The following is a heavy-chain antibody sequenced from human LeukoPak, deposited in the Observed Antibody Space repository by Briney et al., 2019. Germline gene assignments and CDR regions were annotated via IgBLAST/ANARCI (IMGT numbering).Heavy chain of an antibody. CDR1: GFTFSSYG. D-gene: IGHD1-26*01. CDR2: ISYDGNNK. V-gene: IGHV3-30*18. J-gene: IGHJ4*02. Sequence: PGGSLRLSCAASGFTFSSYGMHWVRQGPGEGLEWVAVISYDGNNKYYADSVKGRFTISRDNSKNTLYLQMNSLRTEDTAVYYCAKTPHSGNYYSYFDYWGQGTLVTVSS. CDR3: AKTPHSGNYYSYFDY.